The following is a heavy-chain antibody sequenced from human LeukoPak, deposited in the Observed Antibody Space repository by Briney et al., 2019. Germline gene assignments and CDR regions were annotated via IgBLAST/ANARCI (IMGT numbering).Heavy chain of an antibody. Sequence: GESLKISCKGSGYSFTSYWIGWVRQMPGKGLEWMGIIYPGDSDTRYSPSFQGQVTISADKSISTAYLQWSSLKASDTAMYYCARQHALDPNIGDYVDYWGQGTLVTVSS. CDR1: GYSFTSYW. V-gene: IGHV5-51*01. CDR3: ARQHALDPNIGDYVDY. D-gene: IGHD2/OR15-2a*01. J-gene: IGHJ4*02. CDR2: IYPGDSDT.